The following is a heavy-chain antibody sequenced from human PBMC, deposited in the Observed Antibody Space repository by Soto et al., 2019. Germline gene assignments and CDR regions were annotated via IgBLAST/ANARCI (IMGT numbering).Heavy chain of an antibody. J-gene: IGHJ4*02. CDR3: AKILVAGGLDY. CDR2: ISINGGST. Sequence: GGSLRLSCSASGFTFSIYAMHWVRQAPGKGLEYVSSISINGGSTHYADSVKGRFTISRDNSKNTQYLQMSSLRAEDTAVYYCAKILVAGGLDYWGQGTLVTVSS. CDR1: GFTFSIYA. D-gene: IGHD6-13*01. V-gene: IGHV3-64D*06.